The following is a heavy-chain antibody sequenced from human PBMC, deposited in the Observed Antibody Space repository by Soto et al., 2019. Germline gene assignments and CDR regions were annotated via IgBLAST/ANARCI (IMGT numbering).Heavy chain of an antibody. CDR3: ATSELRFLEWTPRAFDI. J-gene: IGHJ3*02. CDR1: GYTFTSYA. D-gene: IGHD3-3*01. V-gene: IGHV1-3*01. CDR2: INAGNGNT. Sequence: ASVKVSCKASGYTFTSYAMHWVRQAPGQRLEWMGWINAGNGNTKYSQKFQGRVTMTGDTSADTAYMELSSLRSEDTAVYYCATSELRFLEWTPRAFDIWGQGTVVTVSS.